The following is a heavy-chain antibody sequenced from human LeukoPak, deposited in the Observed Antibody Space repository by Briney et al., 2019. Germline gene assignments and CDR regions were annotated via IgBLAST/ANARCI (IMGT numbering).Heavy chain of an antibody. CDR1: GFTFSSYG. V-gene: IGHV3-30*02. Sequence: GGSLRLSCAASGFTFSSYGMHWVRQAPGKGLEWVAFIRYDGSNKYYADSVKGRFTISRDNSKNTLYPQMNSLRAEDTAVYYCAKDWGVSYYDSSGYHWGQGTLVTVSS. J-gene: IGHJ5*02. D-gene: IGHD3-22*01. CDR2: IRYDGSNK. CDR3: AKDWGVSYYDSSGYH.